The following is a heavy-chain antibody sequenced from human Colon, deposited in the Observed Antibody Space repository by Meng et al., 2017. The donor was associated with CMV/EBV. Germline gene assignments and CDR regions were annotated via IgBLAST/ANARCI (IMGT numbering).Heavy chain of an antibody. Sequence: GGSLRLSCAGSGFIFSNYAMNWVRQAPGKGLEWVSYISSSSSTIYYADSVKGRFTISRDNAKNSLYLQMNSLRAEDTAVYYCATVVRFPVGGHYYYHGMDVWGQGTTVNVSS. CDR1: GFIFSNYA. V-gene: IGHV3-48*04. CDR2: ISSSSSTI. J-gene: IGHJ6*02. CDR3: ATVVRFPVGGHYYYHGMDV. D-gene: IGHD2-21*01.